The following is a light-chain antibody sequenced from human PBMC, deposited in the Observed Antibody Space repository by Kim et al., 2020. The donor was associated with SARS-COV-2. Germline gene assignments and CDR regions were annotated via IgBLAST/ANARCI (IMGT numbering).Light chain of an antibody. CDR3: QAWDSRVV. CDR1: KLGDKY. J-gene: IGLJ2*01. Sequence: SYELTQPPSVSVSPGQTASITCSGDKLGDKYACWYQQKPGQSPVLVIYQDSKRPSGIPERFPGSNSGNTATLTISGTQAMDEADYYCQAWDSRVVFGGGTQLTVL. CDR2: QDS. V-gene: IGLV3-1*01.